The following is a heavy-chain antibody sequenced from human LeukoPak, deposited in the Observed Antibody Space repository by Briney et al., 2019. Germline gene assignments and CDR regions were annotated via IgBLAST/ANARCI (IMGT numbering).Heavy chain of an antibody. J-gene: IGHJ4*02. D-gene: IGHD3-22*01. CDR1: GGSISSSNYC. Sequence: SETLSLTCTVSGGSISSSNYCWGWTRQPPGKGLEWIGTMYYRGSAYYNPSLKSRVTISVDTSKNQFSLKLSSVTAADTAVYYCVRQWMRDSGAYYDFHHWGQGTLVTVST. CDR2: MYYRGSA. CDR3: VRQWMRDSGAYYDFHH. V-gene: IGHV4-39*01.